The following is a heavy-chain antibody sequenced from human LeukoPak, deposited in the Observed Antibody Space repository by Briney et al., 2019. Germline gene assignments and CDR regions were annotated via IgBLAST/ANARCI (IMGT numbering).Heavy chain of an antibody. Sequence: GGSLRLSCAASGFTFSSYAMSRVRQAPGKGLEWVSGISGSGGSTYYADSVKGRFTISRDNSKNTLYLQMNSLRAEDTAVYYCARIKSGIDFWGQGTTVTVSS. D-gene: IGHD1-26*01. J-gene: IGHJ6*02. CDR3: ARIKSGIDF. CDR2: ISGSGGST. V-gene: IGHV3-23*01. CDR1: GFTFSSYA.